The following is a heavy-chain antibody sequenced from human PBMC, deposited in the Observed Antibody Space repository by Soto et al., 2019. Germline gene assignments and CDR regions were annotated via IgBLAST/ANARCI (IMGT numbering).Heavy chain of an antibody. CDR3: ARGGLHGDLPGLTTDAFDL. V-gene: IGHV3-21*01. Sequence: VQLVESGGGLVKPGGSLRLSCAASGFAFSSYNMNWVRQAPGKGLEWVSSISPTGTFMKSADSVKDRFSISRDNAKNSLYLQMNSLRVEDTAVYFCARGGLHGDLPGLTTDAFDLWGLGTMVTVSS. CDR2: ISPTGTFM. D-gene: IGHD4-17*01. J-gene: IGHJ3*01. CDR1: GFAFSSYN.